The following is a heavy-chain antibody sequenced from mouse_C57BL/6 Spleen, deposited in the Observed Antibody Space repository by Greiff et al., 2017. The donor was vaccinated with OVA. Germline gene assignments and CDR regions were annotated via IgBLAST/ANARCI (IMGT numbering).Heavy chain of an antibody. Sequence: QVQLQQPGAELVMPGASVKLSCKASGYTFTSYWMHWVKQRPGQGLEWIGEIDPSDSYTNYNPTFKGKSTLTVDKSSSTAYMQLSSLTSEDSAVYYCARLGSNAMDYWGQGTSVTVSS. V-gene: IGHV1-69*01. J-gene: IGHJ4*01. CDR2: IDPSDSYT. CDR3: ARLGSNAMDY. D-gene: IGHD4-1*01. CDR1: GYTFTSYW.